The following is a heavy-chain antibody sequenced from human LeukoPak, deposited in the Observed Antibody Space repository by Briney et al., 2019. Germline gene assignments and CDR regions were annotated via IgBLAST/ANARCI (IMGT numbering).Heavy chain of an antibody. D-gene: IGHD3-22*01. CDR2: MWYDGSNK. J-gene: IGHJ4*02. Sequence: GGSLRLSCAASGFTFSSYGMQWVRQAPGRVLGCVAVMWYDGSNKYYADSVKGRFTISRDNSKNTLYLQMNSLRADDTAVYYCARFYGNLCHSSGYSDYWGQGTLVTVSS. CDR1: GFTFSSYG. CDR3: ARFYGNLCHSSGYSDY. V-gene: IGHV3-33*01.